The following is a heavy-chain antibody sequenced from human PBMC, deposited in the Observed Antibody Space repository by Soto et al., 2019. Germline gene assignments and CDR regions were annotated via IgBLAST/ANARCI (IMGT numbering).Heavy chain of an antibody. CDR1: GYTFTSYD. V-gene: IGHV1-8*01. Sequence: ASVKVSCKASGYTFTSYDINWVRQATGQGLEWMGWMNPNSGNTGYAQKFQGRVTMTRNTSISTAYMELSSLRSEDTAVYYCARGITIFGVAPPSGQGTLVTVSS. CDR3: ARGITIFGVAPP. J-gene: IGHJ5*02. D-gene: IGHD3-3*01. CDR2: MNPNSGNT.